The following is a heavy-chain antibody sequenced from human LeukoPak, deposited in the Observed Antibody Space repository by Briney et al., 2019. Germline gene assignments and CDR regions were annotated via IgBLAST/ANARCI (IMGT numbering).Heavy chain of an antibody. D-gene: IGHD3-10*01. V-gene: IGHV3-30*04. CDR1: GFTFSSYA. Sequence: PGGSLRLSCAASGFTFSSYAMHWVRQAPGKGLEWVAVISYDGSNKYYADSVKGRFTISRDNAKNSLYLQMNSLRAEDTAVYYCARDSRYYGSGSYLLSDYWGQGTLVTVSS. CDR2: ISYDGSNK. J-gene: IGHJ4*02. CDR3: ARDSRYYGSGSYLLSDY.